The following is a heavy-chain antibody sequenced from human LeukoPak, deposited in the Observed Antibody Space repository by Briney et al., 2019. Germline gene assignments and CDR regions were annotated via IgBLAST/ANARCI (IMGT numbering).Heavy chain of an antibody. CDR2: IYSGGST. Sequence: GGSLRLSCEASGFSVTTKYMSWVRQAPGKGLEWVSVIYSGGSTYYADSVKARFTISRDKSKSTVYLQMNNLRAEDTAVYYCATDGGPREFDYWGQGTLVTVSS. D-gene: IGHD3-3*01. CDR1: GFSVTTKY. J-gene: IGHJ4*02. CDR3: ATDGGPREFDY. V-gene: IGHV3-66*01.